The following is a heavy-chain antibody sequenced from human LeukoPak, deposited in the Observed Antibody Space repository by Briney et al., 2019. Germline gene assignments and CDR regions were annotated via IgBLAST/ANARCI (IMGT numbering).Heavy chain of an antibody. CDR3: TRRDRSITIFGVVYQRGYMDV. D-gene: IGHD3-3*01. Sequence: KPSETLSLTCAVYGGSFSGYYWSWIRQPPGKGLEWIGEINHSGSTNYNPSLKSRVTISVDTSKNQFSLKLSSVTAADTAVYYCTRRDRSITIFGVVYQRGYMDVWGKGTTVTVSS. CDR1: GGSFSGYY. J-gene: IGHJ6*03. CDR2: INHSGST. V-gene: IGHV4-34*01.